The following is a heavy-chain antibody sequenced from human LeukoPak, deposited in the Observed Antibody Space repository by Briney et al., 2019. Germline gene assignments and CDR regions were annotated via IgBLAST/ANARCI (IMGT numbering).Heavy chain of an antibody. CDR2: ISSSGSTI. D-gene: IGHD2-2*01. Sequence: GGSLRLSCAAAGFTFSSYEMNWVRQAPGKGLEWDSYISSSGSTIYYADSVKGRFTISRDNAKNSLYLQMNSLRAEDTAVYYCARDSVIGDIVVVPAAPRYYYYGMDVWGKGTTVTVSP. CDR1: GFTFSSYE. CDR3: ARDSVIGDIVVVPAAPRYYYYGMDV. J-gene: IGHJ6*04. V-gene: IGHV3-48*03.